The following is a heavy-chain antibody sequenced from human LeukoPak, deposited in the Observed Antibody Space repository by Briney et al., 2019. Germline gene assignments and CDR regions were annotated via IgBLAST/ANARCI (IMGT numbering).Heavy chain of an antibody. CDR3: AADARWGSGFDP. CDR2: INHSGST. J-gene: IGHJ5*02. V-gene: IGHV4-34*01. Sequence: PSETLSLTCAVYGGSFSGYYWSWIRQPPGKGLEWIGEINHSGSTNYNPSLKSRVTISVDTSKNQFSLQLSSVTAADTAVYYCAADARWGSGFDPWGQGTLVTVSS. CDR1: GGSFSGYY. D-gene: IGHD3-10*01.